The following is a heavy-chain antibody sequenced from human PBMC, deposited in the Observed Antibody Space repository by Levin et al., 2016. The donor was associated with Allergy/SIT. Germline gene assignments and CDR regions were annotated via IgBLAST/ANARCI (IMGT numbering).Heavy chain of an antibody. CDR2: INHSGST. CDR1: GGSFSGYY. CDR3: ARGFLGWFGELFSPDGGMDV. J-gene: IGHJ6*02. D-gene: IGHD3-10*01. V-gene: IGHV4-34*01. Sequence: SETLSLTCAVYGGSFSGYYWSWIRQPPGKGLEWIGEINHSGSTNYNPSLKSRVTISVDTSKNQFSLKLSSVTAADTAVYYCARGFLGWFGELFSPDGGMDVWGQGTTVTVSS.